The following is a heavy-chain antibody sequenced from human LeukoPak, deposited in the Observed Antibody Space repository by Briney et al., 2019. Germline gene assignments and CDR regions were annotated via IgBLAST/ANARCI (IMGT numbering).Heavy chain of an antibody. Sequence: PSETLSLTCALYGGSFSGYDWSWIRQPLGKGLEWIEEMSHSGSTNYNPSHKSRVTISVDTSKNQFSLKLSSVTAADTAVYYCARLRCSSTSCYRLIWFDPWGQGTLVTVSS. CDR1: GGSFSGYD. CDR3: ARLRCSSTSCYRLIWFDP. D-gene: IGHD2-2*01. V-gene: IGHV4-34*01. J-gene: IGHJ5*02. CDR2: MSHSGST.